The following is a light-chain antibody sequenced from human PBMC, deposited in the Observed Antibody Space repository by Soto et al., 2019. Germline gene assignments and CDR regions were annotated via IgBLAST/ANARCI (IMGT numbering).Light chain of an antibody. CDR3: QQFNSYPWT. Sequence: AIQLTQSPSSLSASVGDRVTITCRASQDIRSSLAWFQQKAGNPPKVLIYEASVLETGVSSRFSGSGSGTDFTLSISSLQPADFATYYCQQFNSYPWTFGQGTTVEVK. CDR1: QDIRSS. CDR2: EAS. V-gene: IGKV1-13*02. J-gene: IGKJ1*01.